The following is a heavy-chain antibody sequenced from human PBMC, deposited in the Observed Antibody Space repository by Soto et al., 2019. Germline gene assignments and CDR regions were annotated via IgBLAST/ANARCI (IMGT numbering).Heavy chain of an antibody. D-gene: IGHD3-10*01. Sequence: QVQLVQSGAEVKKPGSSVKVSCKASGGTFSSYAISWVRQAPGQGLEWMGGIIPTFGTANYAQKFQGRVTITADESTSTASMELSSLRSADTAVYSCAAPYVSGSYYNGFDYWGQATLVTVSS. V-gene: IGHV1-69*12. CDR2: IIPTFGTA. CDR1: GGTFSSYA. J-gene: IGHJ4*02. CDR3: AAPYVSGSYYNGFDY.